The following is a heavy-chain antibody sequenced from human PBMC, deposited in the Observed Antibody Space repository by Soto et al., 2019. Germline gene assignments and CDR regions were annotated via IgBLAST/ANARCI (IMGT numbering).Heavy chain of an antibody. J-gene: IGHJ4*02. CDR3: AKDRGRTIFGVALPDY. V-gene: IGHV3-30*18. CDR2: ISYDGSNK. D-gene: IGHD3-3*01. CDR1: GFTFSSYG. Sequence: PGGSLRLSCAASGFTFSSYGMHWVRQAPGKGLEWVAVISYDGSNKYYADSVKGRFTISRDNSKNTLYLQMNSLRAGDTAVYYCAKDRGRTIFGVALPDYWGQGTLVTGSS.